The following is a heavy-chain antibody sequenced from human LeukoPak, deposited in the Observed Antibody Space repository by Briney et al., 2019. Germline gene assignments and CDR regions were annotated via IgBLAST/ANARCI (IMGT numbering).Heavy chain of an antibody. CDR2: ISAYNGNT. CDR3: AAEVRGVTGEVWFDP. J-gene: IGHJ5*02. Sequence: ASVKVSCKASGYTFTSYGISWVRQSPGPGLGGMGWISAYNGNTNYAQKLQGRVTMTTDTSTSTAYMELRSLRADDTAVYYCAAEVRGVTGEVWFDPWGQGTLVTVSS. V-gene: IGHV1-18*01. CDR1: GYTFTSYG. D-gene: IGHD3-10*01.